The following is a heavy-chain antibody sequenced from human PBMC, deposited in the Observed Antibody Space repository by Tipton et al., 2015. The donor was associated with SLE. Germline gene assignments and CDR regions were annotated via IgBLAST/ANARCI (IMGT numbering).Heavy chain of an antibody. V-gene: IGHV4-4*09. Sequence: TLSLTCTVSGGSISSYYWSWIRQPPGKGLEWIGYIYTSGSTNYNPSLKSRVTISVDTSKNQFSLKLSSVTAAATAVYYCARHGSVVYWFDPWGQGTLVTVSS. CDR2: IYTSGST. CDR3: ARHGSVVYWFDP. D-gene: IGHD2-15*01. J-gene: IGHJ5*02. CDR1: GGSISSYY.